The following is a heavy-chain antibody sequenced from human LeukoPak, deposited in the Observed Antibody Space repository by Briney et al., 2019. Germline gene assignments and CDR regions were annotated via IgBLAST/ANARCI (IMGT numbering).Heavy chain of an antibody. V-gene: IGHV1-69*13. CDR1: GGTFSSYA. CDR2: IIPIFGTA. D-gene: IGHD6-19*01. CDR3: ARGPQGLYSSGWKQFDY. Sequence: ASVKVSCKASGGTFSSYAISWVRQAPGQGLEWMGGIIPIFGTANYAQKSQGRVTITADESTSAAYMELSSLRSEDTAVYYCARGPQGLYSSGWKQFDYWGQGTLVTVSS. J-gene: IGHJ4*02.